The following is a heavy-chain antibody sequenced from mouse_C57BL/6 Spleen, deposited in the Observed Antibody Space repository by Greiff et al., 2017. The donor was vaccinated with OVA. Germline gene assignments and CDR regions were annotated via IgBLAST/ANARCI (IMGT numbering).Heavy chain of an antibody. Sequence: QVQLQQPGAELVKPGASVKLSCKASGYTFTSYWMQWVKQRPGQGLEWIGEIDPSDSYTTYNHKFKGKATLTVDTSSSQAYMQLLSLTFEDSAGYWCTTEGGSRIDYWGQGTTLTVSS. CDR2: IDPSDSYT. J-gene: IGHJ2*01. CDR3: TTEGGSRIDY. CDR1: GYTFTSYW. D-gene: IGHD1-1*01. V-gene: IGHV1-50*01.